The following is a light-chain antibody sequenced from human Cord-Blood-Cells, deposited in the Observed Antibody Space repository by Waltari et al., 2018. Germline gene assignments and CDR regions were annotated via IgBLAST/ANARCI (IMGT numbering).Light chain of an antibody. V-gene: IGKV1-39*01. CDR1: QSISSY. CDR3: QQSYSTPRT. J-gene: IGKJ2*02. Sequence: DLQITPYQSSLSASVGATVTIPCRASQSISSYLNWYLQKPGTAPKLLISAASSLQSGVPSRFSGSGSGTDFTLTISSLQPEDFATYYCQQSYSTPRTFGQGTKLEIK. CDR2: AAS.